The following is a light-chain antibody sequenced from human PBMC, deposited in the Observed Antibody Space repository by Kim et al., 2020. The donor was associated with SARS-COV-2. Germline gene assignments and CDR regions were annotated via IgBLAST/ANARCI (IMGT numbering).Light chain of an antibody. CDR1: QSVSSY. CDR3: QQRSNWIT. CDR2: DAS. J-gene: IGKJ5*01. V-gene: IGKV3D-11*02. Sequence: SLSPVERATFSCRASQSVSSYLAWYQQKPGQAPRLLIYDASNRATGIPARFSGSGPGTDFTLTISSLEPEDFAVYYCQQRSNWITFGQGTRLEIK.